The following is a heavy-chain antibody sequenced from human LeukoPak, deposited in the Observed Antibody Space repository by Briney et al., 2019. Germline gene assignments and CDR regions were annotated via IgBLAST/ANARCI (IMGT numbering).Heavy chain of an antibody. CDR3: ARVVRFSEWLFDY. D-gene: IGHD3-3*01. V-gene: IGHV4-4*07. CDR2: IYPSVST. CDR1: GGSISSYY. J-gene: IGHJ4*02. Sequence: SETLSLTCTVSGGSISSYYWSCIRQSAGKGLECIGRIYPSVSTNYNPSLRSRVTMSVDTSKNQFYMKLRSVTAADTAVYYCARVVRFSEWLFDYWGQGTLVTVSS.